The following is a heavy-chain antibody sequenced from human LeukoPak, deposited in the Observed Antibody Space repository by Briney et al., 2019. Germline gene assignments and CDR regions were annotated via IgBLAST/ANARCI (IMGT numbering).Heavy chain of an antibody. CDR2: IKTDGSIT. CDR1: GFSFSVFW. CDR3: ARDPGYSSTDFDY. Sequence: PGGSLRLSCAASGFSFSVFWMHWVRQVPGKGPVWVSRIKTDGSITDYADSVKGRFTISRDNAKNTLYLQMNSLRAEDTAVYYCARDPGYSSTDFDYWGQGTLVTVSS. J-gene: IGHJ4*02. V-gene: IGHV3-74*01. D-gene: IGHD6-13*01.